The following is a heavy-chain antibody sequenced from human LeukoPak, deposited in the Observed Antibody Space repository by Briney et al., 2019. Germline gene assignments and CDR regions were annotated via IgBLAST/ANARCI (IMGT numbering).Heavy chain of an antibody. V-gene: IGHV3-66*04. J-gene: IGHJ3*02. CDR3: AIHGSYYAFDI. Sequence: PGGSLRLSCAASGFTFSSYTMNWVRQAPGKGLEWVSVIYSGGSTYYADSVKGRFTISRDNSKNTLYLQMNSLRAEDTAVYYCAIHGSYYAFDIWGQGTMVTVSS. CDR1: GFTFSSYT. CDR2: IYSGGST. D-gene: IGHD1-26*01.